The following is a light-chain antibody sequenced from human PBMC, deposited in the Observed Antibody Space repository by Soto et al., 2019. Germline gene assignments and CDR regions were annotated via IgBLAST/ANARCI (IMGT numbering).Light chain of an antibody. V-gene: IGLV2-14*01. J-gene: IGLJ2*01. CDR1: SSDVGGYNY. Sequence: QSALTQPASVAGSPGQSITISCTGTSSDVGGYNYVSWYQQHPGKAPKLMIYEVSNRPSGVSNRFSGSKSGNTASLTISGLQAEDEADYYFSSYTSSSTLFGGGTKLTVL. CDR3: SSYTSSSTL. CDR2: EVS.